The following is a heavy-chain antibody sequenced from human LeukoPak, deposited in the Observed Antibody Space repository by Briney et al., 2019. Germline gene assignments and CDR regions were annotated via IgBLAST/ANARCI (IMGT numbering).Heavy chain of an antibody. Sequence: ASVKVSCKASGYTFTSYAMHWVRQAPGQRLEWMGWINAGNGNTKYSQEFQGRVTITRDTSASTAYMELSSLRSEDMAVYYCARSKYYYDSSGYYYDAFDIWGQGTMVTVSS. V-gene: IGHV1-3*03. CDR2: INAGNGNT. D-gene: IGHD3-22*01. J-gene: IGHJ3*02. CDR3: ARSKYYYDSSGYYYDAFDI. CDR1: GYTFTSYA.